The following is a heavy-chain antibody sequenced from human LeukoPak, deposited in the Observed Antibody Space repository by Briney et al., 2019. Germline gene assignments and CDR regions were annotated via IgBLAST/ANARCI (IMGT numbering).Heavy chain of an antibody. CDR2: IYHSGNT. D-gene: IGHD3-3*01. V-gene: IGHV4-38-2*02. Sequence: SETLSLTCTVSGYSITSGYFWGWIRQPPGKGLEWIGSIYHSGNTNYNPSLKSRVTISVDTSKNQFSLKLSSVTAADTAVYYCARDGVKSFDPWGQGTLVTVSS. J-gene: IGHJ5*02. CDR3: ARDGVKSFDP. CDR1: GYSITSGYF.